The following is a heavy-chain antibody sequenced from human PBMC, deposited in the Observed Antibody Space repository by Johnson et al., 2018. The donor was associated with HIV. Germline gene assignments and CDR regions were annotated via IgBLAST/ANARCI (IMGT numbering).Heavy chain of an antibody. D-gene: IGHD1-14*01. CDR1: GFTFSSYA. J-gene: IGHJ3*02. Sequence: EVQLVESGGGVVQPGRSLRLSCAASGFTFSSYAMHWVRQAPGKGLEYVSAISSNGGSTYYANSVKGRFTISRDNSKNTRYLQMGSLRGEEMAVYYCARMSPDRDSLDSWGQGTMVTVSS. CDR3: ARMSPDRDSLDS. CDR2: ISSNGGST. V-gene: IGHV3-64*01.